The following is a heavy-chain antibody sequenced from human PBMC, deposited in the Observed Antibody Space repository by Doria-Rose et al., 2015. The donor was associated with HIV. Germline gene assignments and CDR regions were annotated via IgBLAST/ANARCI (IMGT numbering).Heavy chain of an antibody. CDR2: IFSDDER. Sequence: SGPVPVKPTETLTLTCTVSGVSLSSPGMGVSWIRQPPGKALEWLANIFSDDERSYKTSLKSRLTISRDTSKSKVVLTMTDMDPVDTATYYCARIKSSRWYHKYYFDFWGQGTLVIVSA. D-gene: IGHD6-13*01. CDR3: ARIKSSRWYHKYYFDF. CDR1: GVSLSSPGMG. J-gene: IGHJ4*02. V-gene: IGHV2-26*01.